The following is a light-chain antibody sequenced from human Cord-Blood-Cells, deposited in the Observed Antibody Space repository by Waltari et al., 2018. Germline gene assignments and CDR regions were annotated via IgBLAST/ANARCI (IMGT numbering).Light chain of an antibody. CDR3: SSYTSSSTLVV. Sequence: QPALTQPASVPGSLGQALTTPLPGTSSDVRAYNYVYWYQQHPGKAPKLMIYEVSNRPSGVSKRFSGSKSGNTASLTISGLQAEDEADYYCSSYTSSSTLVVFGGGTKLTVL. CDR1: SSDVRAYNY. V-gene: IGLV2-14*01. J-gene: IGLJ2*01. CDR2: EVS.